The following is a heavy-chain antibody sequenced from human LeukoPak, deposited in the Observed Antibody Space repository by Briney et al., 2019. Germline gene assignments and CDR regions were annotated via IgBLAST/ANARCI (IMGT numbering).Heavy chain of an antibody. J-gene: IGHJ4*02. Sequence: PSETLSLTCTVSSGSISSGGYYWSWIRQHPGKGLEWIGYIYYSGSTYYNPSLKSRVTISVDTSKNQFSLKLSSVTAADTAVYYCARARYGDRRGYFDYWGQGTLVTVSS. CDR2: IYYSGST. V-gene: IGHV4-31*03. CDR3: ARARYGDRRGYFDY. CDR1: SGSISSGGYY. D-gene: IGHD4-17*01.